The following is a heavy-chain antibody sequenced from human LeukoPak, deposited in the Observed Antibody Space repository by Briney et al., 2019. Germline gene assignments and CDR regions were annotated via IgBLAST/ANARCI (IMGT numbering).Heavy chain of an antibody. Sequence: AASVKVSCKASGGTFSSYAISWVRQAPGQGLEWMGGLIPIFGTANYAQKFQGRVTITTDESTSTAYMELSSLRSEDTAVYYCASPTYYYLPGDAFDIWGQGTMVTMSS. D-gene: IGHD3-10*01. CDR3: ASPTYYYLPGDAFDI. J-gene: IGHJ3*02. CDR2: LIPIFGTA. CDR1: GGTFSSYA. V-gene: IGHV1-69*05.